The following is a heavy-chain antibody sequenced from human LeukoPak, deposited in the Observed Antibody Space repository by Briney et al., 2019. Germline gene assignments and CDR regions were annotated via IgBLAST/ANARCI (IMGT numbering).Heavy chain of an antibody. CDR1: GITFSSYS. Sequence: GGSLRHYCAASGITFSSYSMNWVRQAPGKGLEGVSYISSSSSTIHYADSVKGRFTISRDNAKNSLYLQMNSLRAEDTAVYYCARKQLGYYYMDVWGKGTTVTVSS. D-gene: IGHD6-6*01. J-gene: IGHJ6*03. CDR3: ARKQLGYYYMDV. CDR2: ISSSSSTI. V-gene: IGHV3-48*01.